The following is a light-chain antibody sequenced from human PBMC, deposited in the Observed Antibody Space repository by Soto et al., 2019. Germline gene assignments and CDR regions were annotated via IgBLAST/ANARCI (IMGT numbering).Light chain of an antibody. V-gene: IGKV3-15*01. Sequence: EIVMTQSPATLSVSPGERATLSCRARQSVGSNLAWYQQKPGQAPRILIYGASTRAAGSPARFTGSGSGTEFTLTISSLQSEDFAVYFCQQYNNRWTFGPGTKVEIK. CDR2: GAS. CDR1: QSVGSN. CDR3: QQYNNRWT. J-gene: IGKJ1*01.